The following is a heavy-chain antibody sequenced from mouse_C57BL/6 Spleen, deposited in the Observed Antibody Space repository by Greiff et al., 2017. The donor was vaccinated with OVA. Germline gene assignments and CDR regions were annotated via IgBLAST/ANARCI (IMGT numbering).Heavy chain of an antibody. CDR1: GYTFTSYW. CDR2: IHPNSGST. J-gene: IGHJ4*01. CDR3: ARLGVVDAMDY. Sequence: QVQLQQPGAELVKPGASVKLSCKASGYTFTSYWMHWVKQRPGQGLEWIGMIHPNSGSTNYNEKFKSKATLTVDKSSSTAYMQLSSLTSEDSAVYYCARLGVVDAMDYWGQGTSVTVSS. V-gene: IGHV1-64*01. D-gene: IGHD1-1*01.